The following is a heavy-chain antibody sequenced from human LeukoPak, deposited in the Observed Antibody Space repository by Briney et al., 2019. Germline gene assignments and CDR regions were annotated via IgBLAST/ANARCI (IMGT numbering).Heavy chain of an antibody. J-gene: IGHJ3*02. CDR1: GFTFSSYS. D-gene: IGHD6-13*01. CDR3: ARVIAAAGTYDAFDI. V-gene: IGHV3-21*01. Sequence: GGSLRLSCAASGFTFSSYSMNWVRQAPGKGLEWVSSISSSSSCIYYADSVKGRFTISRDNAKNSLYLQMNSLRAEDTAVYYCARVIAAAGTYDAFDIWGQGTMVTVSS. CDR2: ISSSSSCI.